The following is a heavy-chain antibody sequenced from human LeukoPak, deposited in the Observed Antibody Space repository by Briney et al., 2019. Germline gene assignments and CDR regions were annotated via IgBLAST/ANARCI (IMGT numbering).Heavy chain of an antibody. V-gene: IGHV3-21*01. D-gene: IGHD2-2*01. Sequence: GGSLRLSCAASGFTFSSYSMNWVRQAPGKGLEWVSSISSSSSYVYYADSVKGRFTISRDNAKNSLYLQMNSLRAEDTAVYYCARVPAWIVVVPAASGMDVWGQGTTVTVSS. CDR1: GFTFSSYS. CDR2: ISSSSSYV. J-gene: IGHJ6*02. CDR3: ARVPAWIVVVPAASGMDV.